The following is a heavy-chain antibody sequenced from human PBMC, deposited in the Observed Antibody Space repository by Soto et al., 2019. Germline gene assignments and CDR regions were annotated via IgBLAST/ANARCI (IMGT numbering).Heavy chain of an antibody. CDR2: LKQDGSET. CDR1: XXXXXXXX. J-gene: IGHJ6*02. CDR3: ANQGAPYYYGMDV. V-gene: IGHV3-7*03. Sequence: GGSLXLSXXASXXXXXXXXXXXXXQAPGXGXEWVDNLKQDGSETYYVDSVKGRFTISRDNAKNSLYLQMNSLRAEDTAVYYCANQGAPYYYGMDVWGQGTTVTVSS.